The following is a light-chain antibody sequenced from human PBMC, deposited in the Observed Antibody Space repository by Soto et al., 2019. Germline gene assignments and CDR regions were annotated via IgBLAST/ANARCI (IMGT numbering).Light chain of an antibody. Sequence: SALTQPASVSGSPGQSITISCTGTSSDVGGYNYVSWYQQHPGKAPKLMIYDVSNRPSGVSNRFSGSKSGNTASLTTSGLQAEDEADYYCSSYTSSSTPRYVFGTGTRSPS. J-gene: IGLJ1*01. CDR1: SSDVGGYNY. V-gene: IGLV2-14*01. CDR2: DVS. CDR3: SSYTSSSTPRYV.